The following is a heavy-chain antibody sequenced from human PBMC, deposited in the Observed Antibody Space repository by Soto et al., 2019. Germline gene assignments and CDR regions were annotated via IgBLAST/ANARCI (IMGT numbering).Heavy chain of an antibody. Sequence: PSETLSLTCTLSGASITSSYWTWVRQPPGMGLEWIGSVYHVGNTNSNPSLRRRLTMSVDTSKNQLSLSLTSLTTADTSLYYCAREETKVAPGTVGTNTLDVWGQGTAVTVSS. CDR3: AREETKVAPGTVGTNTLDV. CDR1: GASITSSY. D-gene: IGHD6-13*01. CDR2: VYHVGNT. J-gene: IGHJ6*02. V-gene: IGHV4-59*01.